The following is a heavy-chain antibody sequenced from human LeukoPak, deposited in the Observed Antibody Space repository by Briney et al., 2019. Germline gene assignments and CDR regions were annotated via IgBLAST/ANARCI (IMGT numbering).Heavy chain of an antibody. CDR1: GFPFSSHA. D-gene: IGHD2-21*01. Sequence: GGSLRLSCAASGFPFSSHAMSWVRHAPGEGLEWGSAISGSGGSTYYADSVKGRVTISRDNSKNTLYLKMNSLRAGDTAVYYCARGPRGGDCCASGVDYWGQGTLVTVSS. V-gene: IGHV3-23*01. CDR3: ARGPRGGDCCASGVDY. CDR2: ISGSGGST. J-gene: IGHJ4*02.